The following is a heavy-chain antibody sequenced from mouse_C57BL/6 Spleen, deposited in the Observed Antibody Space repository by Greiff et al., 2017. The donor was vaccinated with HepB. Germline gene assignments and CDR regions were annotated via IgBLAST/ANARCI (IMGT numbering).Heavy chain of an antibody. V-gene: IGHV5-9-1*02. Sequence: EVKLVESGEGLVKPGGSLKLSCAASGFTFSSYAMSWVRQTPEKRLEWVAYISSGGDYIYYADTVKGRFTISRDNARNTLYLQMSSLKSEDTAMYYCTREGVNTTPLWGHGTLVTVSA. D-gene: IGHD1-1*01. J-gene: IGHJ3*01. CDR1: GFTFSSYA. CDR2: ISSGGDYI. CDR3: TREGVNTTPL.